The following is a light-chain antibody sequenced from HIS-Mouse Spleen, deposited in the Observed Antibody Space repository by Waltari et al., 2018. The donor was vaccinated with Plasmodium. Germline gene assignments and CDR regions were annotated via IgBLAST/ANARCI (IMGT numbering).Light chain of an antibody. Sequence: QSALTQPASVSGSPGQSITISCTGTSSDVGGYNYVSWYQQHSGKAPKLMIYEVRNPTSGVSNRFSGSKSGNTASLTISGLQAEDEADYYCSSYTSSSILYVFGTGTKVTVL. CDR2: EVR. J-gene: IGLJ1*01. CDR3: SSYTSSSILYV. V-gene: IGLV2-14*01. CDR1: SSDVGGYNY.